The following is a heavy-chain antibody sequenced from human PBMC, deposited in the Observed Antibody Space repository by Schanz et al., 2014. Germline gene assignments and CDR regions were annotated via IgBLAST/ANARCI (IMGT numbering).Heavy chain of an antibody. CDR1: GFTFSAYG. D-gene: IGHD6-13*01. CDR3: ARDMTIAPA. V-gene: IGHV3-33*01. Sequence: QVQLVESGGGVVQPGRSLRLSCAASGFTFSAYGMHWVRQAPGKGLEWVAVILYDGSKTYYADSVKGRFTISRDNSKNTLSLQMDTLRVEDTAMFYCARDMTIAPAWGQGTLVTVSS. J-gene: IGHJ5*02. CDR2: ILYDGSKT.